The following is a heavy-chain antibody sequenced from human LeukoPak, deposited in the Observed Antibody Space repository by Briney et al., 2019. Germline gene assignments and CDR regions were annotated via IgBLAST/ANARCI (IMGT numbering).Heavy chain of an antibody. Sequence: WASVKVSCKASGGTFSSYAISWVRQAPGQGLEWMGWISTYNGNTNYAQKLQGRVTMTTDTSTSTAYMELRSLRSDDTAVYYCARAGGIEATMIVARYPFDIWGQGTMVTVSS. D-gene: IGHD3-22*01. J-gene: IGHJ3*02. CDR3: ARAGGIEATMIVARYPFDI. CDR1: GGTFSSYA. CDR2: ISTYNGNT. V-gene: IGHV1-18*01.